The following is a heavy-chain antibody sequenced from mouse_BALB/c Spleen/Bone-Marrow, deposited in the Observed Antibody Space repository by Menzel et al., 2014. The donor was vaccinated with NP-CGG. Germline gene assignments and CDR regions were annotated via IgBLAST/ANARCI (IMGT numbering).Heavy chain of an antibody. CDR2: INPSAGYT. CDR3: AIGTYYFDY. Sequence: VKLVESGAELAKPGASVKMSCKASGYTFTSYWMHWVKQRPGQGLEWIGYINPSAGYTEYNQKFKDKATLTADKSSSTAYMQLSSLTSEDSAVYYCAIGTYYFDYWGQGTTLTVSS. V-gene: IGHV1-7*01. D-gene: IGHD4-1*01. J-gene: IGHJ2*01. CDR1: GYTFTSYW.